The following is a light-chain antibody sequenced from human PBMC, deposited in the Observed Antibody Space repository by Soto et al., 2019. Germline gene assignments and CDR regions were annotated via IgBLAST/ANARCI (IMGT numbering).Light chain of an antibody. Sequence: QSALTQPASVSGSPGQSITISCTGTSSDVGGYNFVSWYQQHPGKAPKFLIYDVSNRPSGVSTRCSGSKSGNTASLTISGLQAEDEADYYCSSYTSSSTQVFGTGTKVTVL. CDR3: SSYTSSSTQV. V-gene: IGLV2-14*03. CDR2: DVS. CDR1: SSDVGGYNF. J-gene: IGLJ1*01.